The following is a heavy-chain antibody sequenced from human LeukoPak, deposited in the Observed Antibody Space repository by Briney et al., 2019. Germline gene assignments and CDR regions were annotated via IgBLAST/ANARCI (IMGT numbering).Heavy chain of an antibody. Sequence: GGSLRLSCAASGFTFSSYWMHWVRHAPGKGLVWVSRINSDGSSTTYADSVKGRFTISRDSAKNTLYLQMNSLRAGDTAVYYCARVGMRDDYSNYAGWPGGSYWYFDLWGRGTLVTVSS. V-gene: IGHV3-74*01. CDR3: ARVGMRDDYSNYAGWPGGSYWYFDL. CDR1: GFTFSSYW. J-gene: IGHJ2*01. D-gene: IGHD4-11*01. CDR2: INSDGSST.